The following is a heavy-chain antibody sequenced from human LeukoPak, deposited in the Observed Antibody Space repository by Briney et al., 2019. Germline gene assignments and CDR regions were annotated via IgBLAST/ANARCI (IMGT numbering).Heavy chain of an antibody. Sequence: SETLSLTCSVSGVSISSYYWSWIRQPAGKGLEWIGRIYSSGSTNYNPSLKTRVTMSLDTYKNQFSLNLTTVTAADTAVYYCARTSARGAQFGYWGQGTLVTVSS. V-gene: IGHV4-4*07. D-gene: IGHD3-10*01. CDR3: ARTSARGAQFGY. CDR1: GVSISSYY. CDR2: IYSSGST. J-gene: IGHJ4*02.